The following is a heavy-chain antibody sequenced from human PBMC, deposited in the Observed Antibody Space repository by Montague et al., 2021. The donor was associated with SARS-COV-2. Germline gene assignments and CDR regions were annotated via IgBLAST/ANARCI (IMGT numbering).Heavy chain of an antibody. V-gene: IGHV4-59*01. CDR1: GGSISPYY. CDR3: ARVGWELRVRDYYFDY. Sequence: SETLSLTCTVSGGSISPYYWSWIRQPPGKGLEWIGNIYSTGSTNYNSSLKSRLTISVDTSENQFSLKVTSVTPADTAVYYCARVGWELRVRDYYFDYWGQGTLVTVSS. D-gene: IGHD1-26*01. CDR2: IYSTGST. J-gene: IGHJ4*02.